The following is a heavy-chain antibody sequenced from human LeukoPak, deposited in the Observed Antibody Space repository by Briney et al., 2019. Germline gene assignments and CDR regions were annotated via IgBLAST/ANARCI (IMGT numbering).Heavy chain of an antibody. V-gene: IGHV1-69*04. J-gene: IGHJ4*03. D-gene: IGHD3-10*01. CDR1: GGTFSSYA. CDR2: IIPILGIA. CDR3: ASIYGSGSSYDY. Sequence: GASVKVSCKASGGTFSSYAISWVRQAPGQGLEWMGRIIPILGIANYAQKFQGRVTITADKSTSTAYMELSSLRSEDTAVYYCASIYGSGSSYDYWGQGTTVTVSS.